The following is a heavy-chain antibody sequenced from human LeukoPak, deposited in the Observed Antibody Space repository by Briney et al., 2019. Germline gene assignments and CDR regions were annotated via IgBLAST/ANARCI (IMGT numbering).Heavy chain of an antibody. D-gene: IGHD4-23*01. CDR1: GGSICSGDDY. Sequence: SETLSLTCTVPGGSICSGDDYCRSIRQPPGECLEWILYIYYGGSTYYNPSLKSPVTISLDTSKNQFSLKLYSVSAADTAVYFCARTEHGGNSGFDYWGQGTLVTVSS. J-gene: IGHJ4*02. V-gene: IGHV4-30-4*01. CDR2: IYYGGST. CDR3: ARTEHGGNSGFDY.